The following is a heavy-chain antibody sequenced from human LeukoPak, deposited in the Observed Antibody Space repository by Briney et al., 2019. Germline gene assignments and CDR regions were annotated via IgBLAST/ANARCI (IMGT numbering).Heavy chain of an antibody. J-gene: IGHJ4*02. CDR3: ARGGPWSGLPFDY. CDR2: IYYSGST. D-gene: IGHD3-3*01. V-gene: IGHV4-59*01. CDR1: GGSISSYY. Sequence: SETQSLTCTVSGGSISSYYWSWIRQPPGKGLEWIGYIYYSGSTNYNPPLKSRVTISVDTSKNQFSLKLSSVTAADTAVYYCARGGPWSGLPFDYWGQGTLVTVSS.